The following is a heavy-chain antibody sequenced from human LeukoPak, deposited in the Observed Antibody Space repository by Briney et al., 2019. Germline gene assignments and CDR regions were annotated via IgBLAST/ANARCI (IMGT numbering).Heavy chain of an antibody. CDR2: INAYNGNT. CDR1: GYTFTSYG. D-gene: IGHD3-22*01. Sequence: ASVKVSCKASGYTFTSYGISWVRQAPGQGLEWMGWINAYNGNTNYAQKLQGRVTMTTDTSTSTAYMELRSLRSDGTAVYYCARITYYYDSSGPWGWFDPWGQGTLVTVSS. V-gene: IGHV1-18*01. J-gene: IGHJ5*02. CDR3: ARITYYYDSSGPWGWFDP.